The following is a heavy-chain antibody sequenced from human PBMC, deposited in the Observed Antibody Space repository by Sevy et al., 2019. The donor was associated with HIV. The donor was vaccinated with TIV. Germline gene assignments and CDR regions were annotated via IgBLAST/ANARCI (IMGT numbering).Heavy chain of an antibody. Sequence: SETLSLTCNVSGGSISNYHWNWIRQPPGKGLEWIGYIYVSGNPKYNASLRSRVTMSIDTSKNQFSLRLNSVTDAETAEYYCASQEPVEDQYYYGIDVWGQGTTVTVSS. J-gene: IGHJ6*02. V-gene: IGHV4-59*01. CDR1: GGSISNYH. CDR2: IYVSGNP. CDR3: ASQEPVEDQYYYGIDV. D-gene: IGHD3-10*01.